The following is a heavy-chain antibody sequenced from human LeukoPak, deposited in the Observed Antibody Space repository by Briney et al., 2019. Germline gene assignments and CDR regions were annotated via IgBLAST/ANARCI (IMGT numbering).Heavy chain of an antibody. CDR2: IKRDGSEK. CDR3: AMKAVPRPRLYDAFDF. J-gene: IGHJ3*01. D-gene: IGHD2-2*02. V-gene: IGHV3-7*03. CDR1: GFTFSDYW. Sequence: GGSLRLSCAASGFTFSDYWMSWVRQAPGKGLEWVANIKRDGSEKYYVDSVKGRFTISRDNSKNTLYLQMSSLRADDTAVYYCAMKAVPRPRLYDAFDFWGQGTVVTVSS.